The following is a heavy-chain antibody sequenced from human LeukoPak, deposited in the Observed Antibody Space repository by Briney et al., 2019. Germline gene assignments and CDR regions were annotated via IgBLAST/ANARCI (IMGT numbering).Heavy chain of an antibody. CDR3: AKDLRLAVAGTYEN. D-gene: IGHD6-19*01. J-gene: IGHJ4*02. Sequence: GGSLRLSCAASGNYWMHWVRQAPGKGLVWVSHINSDGSWTSYADSVKGRFTISRDNSKNTLYLQMNSLRAEDTAVYYCAKDLRLAVAGTYENWGQGTLVTVSS. CDR1: GNYW. CDR2: INSDGSWT. V-gene: IGHV3-74*01.